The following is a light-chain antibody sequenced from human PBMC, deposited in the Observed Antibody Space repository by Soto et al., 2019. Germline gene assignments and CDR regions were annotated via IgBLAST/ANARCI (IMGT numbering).Light chain of an antibody. J-gene: IGLJ3*02. CDR1: SGTVTNEHY. Sequence: QAVVTQEPSLTVSPGGTVTLTCGSSSGTVTNEHYPYWFQQKPGQPPTTLIYDTTHKHSWAPARFSGSLLGGRAALTLSGVQPEDESDYYCLLYYSGVVVFGGGTKLTVL. V-gene: IGLV7-46*01. CDR2: DTT. CDR3: LLYYSGVVV.